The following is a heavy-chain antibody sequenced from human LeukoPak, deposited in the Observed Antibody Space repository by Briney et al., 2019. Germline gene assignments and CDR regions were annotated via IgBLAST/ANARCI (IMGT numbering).Heavy chain of an antibody. J-gene: IGHJ4*02. Sequence: GGSLRLSCAASGFTFSSYAMSWVRQAPGKGLEWVSAISGSGGSTYYADSVKGRFTISRDNSKNTLYLQMNSLRAEDTAVYYCAKVIYDSSGYYADYWGQGTLVTASS. V-gene: IGHV3-23*01. CDR2: ISGSGGST. D-gene: IGHD3-22*01. CDR1: GFTFSSYA. CDR3: AKVIYDSSGYYADY.